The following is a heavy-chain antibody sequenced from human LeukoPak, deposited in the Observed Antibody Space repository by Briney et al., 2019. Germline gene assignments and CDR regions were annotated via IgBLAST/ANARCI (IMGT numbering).Heavy chain of an antibody. V-gene: IGHV3-30*02. CDR1: GFTFSSYG. D-gene: IGHD3-22*01. CDR3: ARGHRGYYDSSGYYEGFDY. J-gene: IGHJ4*02. Sequence: GGSLRLSCAASGFTFSSYGMHWVRQAPGKGLEWVAFIRYDGSKKYYADSVKGRFTISRDNSKNTLYLQMNSLRAEDTAVYYCARGHRGYYDSSGYYEGFDYWGQGTLVTVSS. CDR2: IRYDGSKK.